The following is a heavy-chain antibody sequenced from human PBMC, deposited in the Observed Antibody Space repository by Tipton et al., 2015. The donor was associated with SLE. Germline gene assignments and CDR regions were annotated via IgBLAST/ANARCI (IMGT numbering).Heavy chain of an antibody. CDR3: ARLMMGPVIVVVPAGEGSARGVYNWFDP. V-gene: IGHV4-59*01. CDR2: IYYSGST. CDR1: GGSISSYY. Sequence: LRLSCTASGGSISSYYWSWIRQPPGKGLEWIGYIYYSGSTNYNPSLKSRVTISVDTSKNQFSLKLSSVTAADTAVYYCARLMMGPVIVVVPAGEGSARGVYNWFDPCAQGTLVSVSS. J-gene: IGHJ5*02. D-gene: IGHD2-2*01.